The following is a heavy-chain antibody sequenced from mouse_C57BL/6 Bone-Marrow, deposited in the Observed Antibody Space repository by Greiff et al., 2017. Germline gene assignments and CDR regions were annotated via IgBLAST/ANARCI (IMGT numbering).Heavy chain of an antibody. Sequence: QVQLQQPGAELVMPGASVKLSCKASGYTFTSYWMHWVKQRPGQGLEWIGEIDPSDSYTNYNQKFKGKSTLTVDKSSSTAYMQLSSLTSEDSAVYYCAREGYGSSPYGYFDVWGTGTTGTVSS. D-gene: IGHD1-1*01. J-gene: IGHJ1*03. V-gene: IGHV1-69*01. CDR3: AREGYGSSPYGYFDV. CDR1: GYTFTSYW. CDR2: IDPSDSYT.